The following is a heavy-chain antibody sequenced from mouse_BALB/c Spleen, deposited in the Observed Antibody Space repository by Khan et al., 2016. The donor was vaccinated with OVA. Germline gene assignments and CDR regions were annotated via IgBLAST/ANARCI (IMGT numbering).Heavy chain of an antibody. CDR2: INPSSGYT. J-gene: IGHJ3*01. CDR1: GYTFTSYT. CDR3: ARDGAYYRNDGWFAY. D-gene: IGHD2-14*01. Sequence: QVQLQQSGAELARPGASVKMSCKASGYTFTSYTIHWIKQRPGQGPEWIGYINPSSGYTNYNQKFKDKATLTADKSSTTAYMQLSSLTSDDSAVYYCARDGAYYRNDGWFAYWGQGTLVTVSA. V-gene: IGHV1-4*01.